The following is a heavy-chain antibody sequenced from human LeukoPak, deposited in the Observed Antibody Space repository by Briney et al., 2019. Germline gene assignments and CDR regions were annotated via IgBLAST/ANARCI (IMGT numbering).Heavy chain of an antibody. CDR3: ARGIVVPAANWFDP. D-gene: IGHD2-2*01. CDR2: IYYSGST. Sequence: SETLSLTCTVSGGSSSSGDYYWSWIRQPPGKGLEWVGYIYYSGSTYYNPSLKSRVTISVDTSKNQFSLKLSSVTAADTAVYYCARGIVVPAANWFDPWGQGTLVTVSS. CDR1: GGSSSSGDYY. J-gene: IGHJ5*02. V-gene: IGHV4-30-4*01.